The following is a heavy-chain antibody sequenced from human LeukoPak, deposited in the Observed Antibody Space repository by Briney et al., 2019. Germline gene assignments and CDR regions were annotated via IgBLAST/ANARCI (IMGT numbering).Heavy chain of an antibody. CDR1: GFTFSSYD. V-gene: IGHV3-13*01. CDR3: ARDPSDHGLDV. Sequence: PGGSLRLSCTASGFTFSSYDMHWVRRVPGEGLEWVSGIGKAGDTHYPGSVKGRFTISRENGRNSLYLQMNSLKAGDTAVYYCARDPSDHGLDVWGQGTTVTVSS. J-gene: IGHJ6*02. CDR2: IGKAGDT. D-gene: IGHD1-26*01.